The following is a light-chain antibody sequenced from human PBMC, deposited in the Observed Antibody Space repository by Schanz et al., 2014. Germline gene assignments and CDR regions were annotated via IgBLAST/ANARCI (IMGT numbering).Light chain of an antibody. CDR2: SNN. CDR3: QSYDSSLSGGV. J-gene: IGLJ3*02. V-gene: IGLV1-47*02. CDR1: SSNIGGNS. Sequence: SVVTQPPSASGTPGQRVTISCSGSSSNIGGNSVFWYQQLPGTTPKLLIYSNNQRPSGIPDRFSGSKSGTSASLAISGLRSEDQADYYCQSYDSSLSGGVFGGGTKLTVL.